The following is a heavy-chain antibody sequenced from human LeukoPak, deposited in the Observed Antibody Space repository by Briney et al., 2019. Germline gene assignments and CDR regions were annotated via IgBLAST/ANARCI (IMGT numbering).Heavy chain of an antibody. CDR3: ASPDSYYDFWSGYFGY. CDR2: IYHSGST. Sequence: SETLSLTCAVSGYSISSGYYWGWIRPPPGKGLEWIGSIYHSGSTFYNPSLKSRVTISVDTSKNQFSLKLSSVTAADTAVYYCASPDSYYDFWSGYFGYWGQGTLVTVSS. CDR1: GYSISSGYY. V-gene: IGHV4-38-2*01. D-gene: IGHD3-3*01. J-gene: IGHJ4*02.